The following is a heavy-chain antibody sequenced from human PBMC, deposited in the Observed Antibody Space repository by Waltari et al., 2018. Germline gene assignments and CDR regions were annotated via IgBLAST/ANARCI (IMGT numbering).Heavy chain of an antibody. CDR3: ASVQRRWSMDV. J-gene: IGHJ6*02. D-gene: IGHD6-25*01. V-gene: IGHV3-7*01. CDR2: IKEDGGEK. CDR1: GFGFTSYW. Sequence: EVQLVESGGGLVQAGDSLRRSCEASGFGFTSYWMNWVRQTPGKGLEWVANIKEDGGEKYYVDSVKGRFTISGDNAKNSLYLQMNSLRVEDTAVYFCASVQRRWSMDVWGQGTTVTVSS.